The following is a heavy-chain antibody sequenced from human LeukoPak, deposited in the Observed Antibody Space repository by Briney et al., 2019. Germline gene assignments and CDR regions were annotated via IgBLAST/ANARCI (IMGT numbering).Heavy chain of an antibody. CDR1: GGTFSSYA. CDR3: ARLSPDSGWYA. D-gene: IGHD6-19*01. V-gene: IGHV1-69*13. Sequence: GASVKVSCMASGGTFSSYAISWVRQAPGQGLEWMGGIIPIFGTANYVQKFQGRVTITADESTSTAYMELSSLGSEDTAVYSCARLSPDSGWYAGGQGTLVTVSS. J-gene: IGHJ4*02. CDR2: IIPIFGTA.